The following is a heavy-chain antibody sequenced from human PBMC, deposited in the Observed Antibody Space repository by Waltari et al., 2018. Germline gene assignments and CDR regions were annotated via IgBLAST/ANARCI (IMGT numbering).Heavy chain of an antibody. J-gene: IGHJ3*02. Sequence: QVTLKESGPVLVKPTETLTLTCTVSGFSLSNARLGVSWIRQPPGKALEWLAHIFSNDEKSYSTSLKSRLTISKDTSKSQVVLTMTNMDPVDTATYYCARILNGGITIFGVVPTAFDIWGQGTMVTVSS. CDR1: GFSLSNARLG. V-gene: IGHV2-26*01. CDR3: ARILNGGITIFGVVPTAFDI. CDR2: IFSNDEK. D-gene: IGHD3-3*01.